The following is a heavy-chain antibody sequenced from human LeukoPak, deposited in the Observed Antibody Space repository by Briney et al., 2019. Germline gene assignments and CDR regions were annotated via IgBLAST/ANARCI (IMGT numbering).Heavy chain of an antibody. CDR3: ARVSIAAADTNNWFDP. V-gene: IGHV4-59*12. J-gene: IGHJ5*02. Sequence: PSETLSLTCTVSGGSISSYYWSWIRQPPGKGLEWIGHISYRGSTNYNPSLKSRVTISVDTSKNQFSLKLSSVTAADTAVYYCARVSIAAADTNNWFDPWGQGTLVTVSS. CDR2: ISYRGST. CDR1: GGSISSYY. D-gene: IGHD6-13*01.